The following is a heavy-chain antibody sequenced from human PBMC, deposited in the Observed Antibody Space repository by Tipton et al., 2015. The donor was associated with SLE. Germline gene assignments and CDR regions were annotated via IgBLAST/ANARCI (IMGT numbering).Heavy chain of an antibody. CDR1: GGSFNGYF. CDR2: IIHSGVT. J-gene: IGHJ4*02. Sequence: TLSLTCAVYGGSFNGYFWTWIRQPPGKGLEWIGEIIHSGVTNYNPSLRGRVTISVDVSKNQVSLKLSSVTAADTAVYYCARVAPAEVFDYWGQGTQVTVSS. D-gene: IGHD2-2*01. CDR3: ARVAPAEVFDY. V-gene: IGHV4-34*12.